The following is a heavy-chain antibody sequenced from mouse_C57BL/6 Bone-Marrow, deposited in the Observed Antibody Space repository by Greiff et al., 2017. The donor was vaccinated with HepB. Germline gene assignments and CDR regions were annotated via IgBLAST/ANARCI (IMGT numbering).Heavy chain of an antibody. Sequence: EVNVVESGGGLVKPGGSLKLSCAASGFTFSSYTMSWVRQTPEKRLEWVATISGGGGNTYYPDSVKGRFTISRDNAKNTLYLQMSSLRSEDTALYYCARSQLRRFAYWGQGTLVTVSA. CDR2: ISGGGGNT. D-gene: IGHD2-4*01. V-gene: IGHV5-9*01. CDR3: ARSQLRRFAY. CDR1: GFTFSSYT. J-gene: IGHJ3*01.